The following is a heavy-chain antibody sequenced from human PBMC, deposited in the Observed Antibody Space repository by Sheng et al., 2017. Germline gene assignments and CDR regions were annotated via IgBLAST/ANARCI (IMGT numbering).Heavy chain of an antibody. Sequence: QVQLVQSGAEVKKPGSSVKVSCKASGGTFSSYAISWVRQAPGQGLEWMGGIIPIFGTANYAQKFQGRVTITADESTSTAYMELSSLRSEDTAVYYCATLPDNGYSYGRSYWYFDLWGRGTLVTVSS. D-gene: IGHD5-18*01. J-gene: IGHJ2*01. CDR1: GGTFSSYA. CDR3: ATLPDNGYSYGRSYWYFDL. V-gene: IGHV1-69*01. CDR2: IIPIFGTA.